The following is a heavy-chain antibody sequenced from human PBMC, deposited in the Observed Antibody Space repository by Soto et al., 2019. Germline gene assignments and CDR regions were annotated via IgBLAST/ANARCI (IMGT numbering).Heavy chain of an antibody. CDR2: INHSGST. J-gene: IGHJ4*02. D-gene: IGHD3-22*01. V-gene: IGHV4-4*02. Sequence: SETMSLTCAVSNGSISSNNWWTWVRQPPGKGLQWVGEINHSGSTNYSPSLKSRVTISVDKSKNQFSLRLTSVTAADTAVYYCARARPGYYYDSRGYKASGYFFDHWGQGALVTVSS. CDR3: ARARPGYYYDSRGYKASGYFFDH. CDR1: NGSISSNNW.